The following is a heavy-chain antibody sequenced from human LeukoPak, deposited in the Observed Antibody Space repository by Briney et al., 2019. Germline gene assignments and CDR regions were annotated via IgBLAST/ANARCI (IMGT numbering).Heavy chain of an antibody. CDR1: GYTFTSYD. V-gene: IGHV1-8*01. CDR3: ARCVAGPRWGQLFVEY. J-gene: IGHJ4*02. D-gene: IGHD2-2*01. CDR2: MNPNSGNT. Sequence: GSVKVSCKASGYTFTSYDINWVRQAPGQGLEGMGWMNPNSGNTGYAQKFQGRVTMTGNTSISTAYMELSSLRSEHTDVYYSARCVAGPRWGQLFVEYWGEGTLVTVSS.